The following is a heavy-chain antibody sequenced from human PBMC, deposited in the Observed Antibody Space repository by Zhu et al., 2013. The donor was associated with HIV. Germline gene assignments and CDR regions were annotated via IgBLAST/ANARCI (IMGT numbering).Heavy chain of an antibody. CDR1: GYTFTSYG. J-gene: IGHJ3*02. CDR3: ASLYYDSSGYISERGAFDI. CDR2: ISAYNGNT. V-gene: IGHV1-18*01. Sequence: QVQLVQSGAEVKKPGASVKVSCKASGYTFTSYGISWVRQAPGQGLEWMGWISAYNGNTNYAQKLQGRVTMTTDTSTSTAYMELRSLRSDDTAVYYCASLYYDSSGYISERGAFDIWGQGTMVTVSS. D-gene: IGHD3-22*01.